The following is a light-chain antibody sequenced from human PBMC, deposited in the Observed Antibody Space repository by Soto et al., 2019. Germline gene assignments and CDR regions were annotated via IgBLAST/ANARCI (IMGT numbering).Light chain of an antibody. J-gene: IGKJ1*01. CDR2: GAS. CDR1: QSVSNY. V-gene: IGKV3-20*01. Sequence: EIVLTQSPGTLSLSPGERATPSCRASQSVSNYLAWYQRKPGQAPRLLIYGASSRATGIPDRFSGSGSGTDFTLTISRLEPEDFAVYYCHQYGGSPQTFGQGTKVEIK. CDR3: HQYGGSPQT.